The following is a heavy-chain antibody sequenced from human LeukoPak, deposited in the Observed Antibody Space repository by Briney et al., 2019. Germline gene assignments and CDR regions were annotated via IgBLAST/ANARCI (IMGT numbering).Heavy chain of an antibody. V-gene: IGHV3-30*18. D-gene: IGHD4-11*01. CDR2: ISYDGSNK. Sequence: PGRSLRLSCVASGFTFSSYGMHWVRQAPGKGLEWVAVISYDGSNKYYADSVKGRFTISRDNSKNTLYLQMNSMRAEDTAVYYCAKGYSNFYYYGMDVWSQGTTVTVSS. CDR3: AKGYSNFYYYGMDV. CDR1: GFTFSSYG. J-gene: IGHJ6*02.